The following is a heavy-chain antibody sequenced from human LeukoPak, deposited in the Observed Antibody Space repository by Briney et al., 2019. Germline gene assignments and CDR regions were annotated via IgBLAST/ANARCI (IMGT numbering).Heavy chain of an antibody. CDR2: IYYSGST. J-gene: IGHJ3*02. CDR1: GGSISSSSYY. CDR3: ARGSYSGSYYAGWAFDI. Sequence: SETLSLTCTVSGGSISSSSYYWGWIRQPPGKGLEWIGSIYYSGSTYYNPSLKSQVTISVDTSKNQFSLKLSSVTAADTAVYYCARGSYSGSYYAGWAFDIWGQGTMVTVSS. V-gene: IGHV4-39*01. D-gene: IGHD1-26*01.